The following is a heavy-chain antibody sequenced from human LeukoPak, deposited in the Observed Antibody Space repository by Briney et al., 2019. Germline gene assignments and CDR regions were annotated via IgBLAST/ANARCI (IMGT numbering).Heavy chain of an antibody. V-gene: IGHV3-64D*06. CDR1: GFIFSTYT. D-gene: IGHD5-12*01. Sequence: GGSLRLSCSASGFIFSTYTMYWVRQAPGKGLEFVSVINGDGRTTYYADSVKGRFTISRDNSKNTLYLQMNSQRAEDTAVYYCVGDQVDNVGWLTWGQGTRVTVSS. CDR3: VGDQVDNVGWLT. J-gene: IGHJ5*02. CDR2: INGDGRTT.